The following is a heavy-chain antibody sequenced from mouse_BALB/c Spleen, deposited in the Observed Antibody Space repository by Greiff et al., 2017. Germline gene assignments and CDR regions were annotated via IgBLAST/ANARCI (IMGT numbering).Heavy chain of an antibody. V-gene: IGHV5-9-3*01. Sequence: EVQVVESGGGLVKPGGSLKLSCAASGFTFRSYAMSWVRQTPEKRLEWVATISSGGSYTYYPDSVKGRFTISRDNAKNTLYLQMSSLRSEDTAMYYCAIPPYGYGAFDYWGQGTTLTVSS. CDR3: AIPPYGYGAFDY. CDR1: GFTFRSYA. J-gene: IGHJ2*01. D-gene: IGHD2-2*01. CDR2: ISSGGSYT.